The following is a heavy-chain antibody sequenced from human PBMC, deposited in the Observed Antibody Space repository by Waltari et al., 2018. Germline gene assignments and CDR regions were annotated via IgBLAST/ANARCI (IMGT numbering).Heavy chain of an antibody. J-gene: IGHJ4*02. V-gene: IGHV4-34*01. CDR1: GGSFSGYY. Sequence: QVQLQQWGAGLLKPSETLSLTCAVYGGSFSGYYWSWIRQPPGKGLEWIGEINHSGSTNYNPSLRSRVTISVDKSKNQFSRKLSSVTAADTAVYYCARGGYYFDYWGQGTLVTVSS. CDR2: INHSGST. CDR3: ARGGYYFDY.